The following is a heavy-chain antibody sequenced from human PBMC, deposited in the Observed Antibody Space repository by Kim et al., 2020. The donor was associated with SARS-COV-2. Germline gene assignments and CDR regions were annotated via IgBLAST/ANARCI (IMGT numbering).Heavy chain of an antibody. CDR3: AREDSSSWAAFDY. CDR1: GFTFSSYW. Sequence: GGSLRLFCAASGFTFSSYWMHWVRQAPGKGLVWVSRINSDGSSTSYADSVKGRFTISRDNAKNTLYLQMNSLRAEDTAVYYCAREDSSSWAAFDYWGQGTLVTVSS. CDR2: INSDGSST. J-gene: IGHJ4*02. D-gene: IGHD6-13*01. V-gene: IGHV3-74*01.